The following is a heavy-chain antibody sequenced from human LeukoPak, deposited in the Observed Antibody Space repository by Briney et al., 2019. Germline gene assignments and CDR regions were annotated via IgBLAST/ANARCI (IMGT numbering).Heavy chain of an antibody. J-gene: IGHJ5*02. D-gene: IGHD3-10*01. CDR3: ARFHYYGSGSPFDP. Sequence: PSETLSLTCTVSGGSISSSSYYWSWIRQPPGKGLEWIGYIYYSGSTNYNPSLKSRVTISVDTSKNQFSLKLSSVTAADTAVYYCARFHYYGSGSPFDPWGQGTLVTVSS. CDR2: IYYSGST. CDR1: GGSISSSSYY. V-gene: IGHV4-61*01.